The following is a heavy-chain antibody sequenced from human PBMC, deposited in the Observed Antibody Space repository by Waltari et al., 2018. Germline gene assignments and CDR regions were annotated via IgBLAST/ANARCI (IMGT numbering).Heavy chain of an antibody. CDR1: GYSISSGYY. CDR3: ARQGLGSDRSGWTWDWFDP. V-gene: IGHV4-38-2*01. CDR2: FYHSGPT. Sequence: QVQLQASGPGLVKPSETLSLTCGVSGYSISSGYYWGWIRQPPGRGLEWIGSFYHSGPTYYNPSLRSRLTISLDTSKTSLSLKLSSVTAADTAVYFCARQGLGSDRSGWTWDWFDPWGQGTLVIVSS. J-gene: IGHJ5*02. D-gene: IGHD6-19*01.